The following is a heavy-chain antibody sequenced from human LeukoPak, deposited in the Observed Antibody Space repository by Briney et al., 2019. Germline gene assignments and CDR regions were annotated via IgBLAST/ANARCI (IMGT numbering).Heavy chain of an antibody. V-gene: IGHV4-34*01. Sequence: PSESLSLTCAVYGGSFSGYYWSWIRQPPGKGLEWIGEINHSGSTNYNPSLKSRVTISVDTSKNQVSLKLSTVTAADTAVYYCVSREDILTGYYWGQGTLVTVSS. D-gene: IGHD3-9*01. CDR1: GGSFSGYY. CDR3: VSREDILTGYY. CDR2: INHSGST. J-gene: IGHJ4*02.